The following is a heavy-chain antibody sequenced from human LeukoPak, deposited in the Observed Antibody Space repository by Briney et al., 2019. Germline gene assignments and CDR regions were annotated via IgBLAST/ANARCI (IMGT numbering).Heavy chain of an antibody. D-gene: IGHD3-22*01. CDR3: ARVQKVYYYDSSGYHDY. V-gene: IGHV4-39*07. CDR1: GGSISSSSYY. CDR2: IYYSGST. Sequence: SETLSLTCTVSGGSISSSSYYWGWIRQPPGKGLEWIVSIYYSGSTYYNPSLKSRVTISVDTSKNQFSLKLSSVTAADTAVYYCARVQKVYYYDSSGYHDYWGQGTLVTVSS. J-gene: IGHJ4*02.